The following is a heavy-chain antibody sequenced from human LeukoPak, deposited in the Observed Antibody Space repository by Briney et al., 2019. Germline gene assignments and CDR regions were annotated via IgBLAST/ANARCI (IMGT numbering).Heavy chain of an antibody. V-gene: IGHV5-51*01. CDR2: IYPGDSYT. J-gene: IGHJ6*03. CDR1: GYTFTGDW. D-gene: IGHD2-2*01. CDR3: ARPALYCSSTVCPPYMDV. Sequence: GESLKISCKASGYTFTGDWIGWVRQMPGKGLEWMGIIYPGDSYTKYNAPFQGQVTISADKSISTAYLQWGSLKASDTATYYCARPALYCSSTVCPPYMDVWGKGTTVTVSS.